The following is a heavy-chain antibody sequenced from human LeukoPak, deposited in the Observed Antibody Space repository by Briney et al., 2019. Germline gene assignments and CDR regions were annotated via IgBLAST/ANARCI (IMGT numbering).Heavy chain of an antibody. CDR1: GXTFSSXX. CDR2: XSGSGGST. J-gene: IGHJ4*02. V-gene: IGHV3-23*01. Sequence: SXXASGXTFSSXXMSWXXQAXGXXXXXXXAXSGSGGSTYYADSVKGRFTISRDNSKNTLYLQMNSLRAEDTAVYYCTLPLLITMIVVGDYWGQGTLVTVSS. D-gene: IGHD3-22*01. CDR3: TLPLLITMIVVGDY.